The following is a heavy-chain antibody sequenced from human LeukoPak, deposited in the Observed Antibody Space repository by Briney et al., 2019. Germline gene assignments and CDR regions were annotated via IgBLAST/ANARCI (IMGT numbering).Heavy chain of an antibody. CDR3: ARSLQYSSNYALTYYFDY. D-gene: IGHD5-18*01. CDR1: GYTFTGYY. J-gene: IGHJ4*02. V-gene: IGHV1-2*02. CDR2: INPNSGGT. Sequence: ASVKVSCKASGYTFTGYYMHWVRQAPGQGLEWMGWINPNSGGTNYAQKFQGRVTMTRDTSISTAYMELSSLRSEDTAVYYCARSLQYSSNYALTYYFDYWGQGTLVTVSS.